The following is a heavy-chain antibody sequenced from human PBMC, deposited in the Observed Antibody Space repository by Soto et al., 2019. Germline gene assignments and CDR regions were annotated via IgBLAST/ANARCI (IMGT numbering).Heavy chain of an antibody. CDR3: AKSSTGYTYGSNNFDY. V-gene: IGHV3-9*01. Sequence: PGGSLRLSCAASGFTFEDYAMYWVRQAPGKGLEWVSGISWNGVNIGYADSVKGRFTISRDNAKDSLYLQMNSLRAEDTALYYCAKSSTGYTYGSNNFDYWGQGTLVTVS. D-gene: IGHD5-18*01. CDR2: ISWNGVNI. J-gene: IGHJ4*02. CDR1: GFTFEDYA.